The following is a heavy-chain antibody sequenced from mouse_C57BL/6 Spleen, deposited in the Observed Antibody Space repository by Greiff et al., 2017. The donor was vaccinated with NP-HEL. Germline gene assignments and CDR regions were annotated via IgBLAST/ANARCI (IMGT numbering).Heavy chain of an antibody. J-gene: IGHJ4*01. V-gene: IGHV3-6*01. CDR3: AREDDYDLYAMDY. D-gene: IGHD2-4*01. CDR1: GYSITSGYY. Sequence: VQLQQSGPGLVKPSQSLSLTCSVTGYSITSGYYWNWIRQFPGNKLEWMGYISYDGSNNYNPSLKNRISITRDTSKNQFFLKLNSVTTEDTATYYCAREDDYDLYAMDYWGQGTSVTVSS. CDR2: ISYDGSN.